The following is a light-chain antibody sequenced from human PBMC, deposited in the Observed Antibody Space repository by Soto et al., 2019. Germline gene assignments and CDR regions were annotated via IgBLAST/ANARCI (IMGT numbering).Light chain of an antibody. CDR3: MQSLQTPRT. Sequence: EIVMTPSPLSLPVTPGEPASLSCKASQSLLHRNGDDYLDWYLQKPGQSPQLLIYMGSRRASGVPGRFSGSGSGTDFTLEISTVEAEDVGVYYCMQSLQTPRTFGQGTKLEIK. CDR2: MGS. J-gene: IGKJ2*01. CDR1: QSLLHRNGDDY. V-gene: IGKV2-28*01.